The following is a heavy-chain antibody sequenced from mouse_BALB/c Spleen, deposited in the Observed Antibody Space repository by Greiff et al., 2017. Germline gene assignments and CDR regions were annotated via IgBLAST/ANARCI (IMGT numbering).Heavy chain of an antibody. CDR3: TRSPCDY. CDR1: GFTFTSYW. Sequence: QVQLQQPGAELVRPGASVKLSCKASGFTFTSYWINWVKQRPGQGLEWIGNIYPSDSYTNYNQKFKDKGTLTVDKSSSTAYMQLSSPTSEDSAVYYCTRSPCDYGGRGTTLTVSS. J-gene: IGHJ2*01. V-gene: IGHV1-69*02. CDR2: IYPSDSYT.